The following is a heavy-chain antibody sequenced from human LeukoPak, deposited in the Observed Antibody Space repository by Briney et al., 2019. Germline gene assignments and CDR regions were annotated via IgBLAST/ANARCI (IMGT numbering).Heavy chain of an antibody. J-gene: IGHJ4*02. Sequence: GGSLRLSCAASGFTFSDYYMSWIRQAPGKGLEWVSYISSSGSTIYYADSVKGRFTISRDNAKNSLYLQMNSLRAEDTAVYYCATRSYYDSSGPTEFWGQGTLVTVSS. CDR2: ISSSGSTI. D-gene: IGHD3-22*01. CDR1: GFTFSDYY. V-gene: IGHV3-11*01. CDR3: ATRSYYDSSGPTEF.